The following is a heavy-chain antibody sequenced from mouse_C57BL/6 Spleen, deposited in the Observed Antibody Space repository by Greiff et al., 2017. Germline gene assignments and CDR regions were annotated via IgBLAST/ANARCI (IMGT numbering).Heavy chain of an antibody. D-gene: IGHD1-1*01. J-gene: IGHJ1*03. V-gene: IGHV5-6*01. CDR1: GFTFSSYG. CDR2: ISSGGSYT. CDR3: ASKAVYYGSSYGYFDV. Sequence: EVQLVESGGDLVKPGGSLKLSCAASGFTFSSYGMSWVRQTPDKRLEWVATISSGGSYTYYPDSVKGRFTISRDTAKNTLYLQMSSLKSEDTAMXYSASKAVYYGSSYGYFDVWGTGTTVTGSS.